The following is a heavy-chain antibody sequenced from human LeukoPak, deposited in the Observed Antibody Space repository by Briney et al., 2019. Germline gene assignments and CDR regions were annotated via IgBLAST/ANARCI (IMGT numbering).Heavy chain of an antibody. V-gene: IGHV3-7*01. J-gene: IGHJ4*02. Sequence: PGGSLRLSCAASGFTFSSYSMNWVRQAPGKGLEWVANIKQDGSEKYYVDSVKGRFTISRDNAKNSLYLQMNSLRAEDTAVYYCARDNFCFDYWGQGTLVTVSS. CDR1: GFTFSSYS. CDR3: ARDNFCFDY. D-gene: IGHD1-20*01. CDR2: IKQDGSEK.